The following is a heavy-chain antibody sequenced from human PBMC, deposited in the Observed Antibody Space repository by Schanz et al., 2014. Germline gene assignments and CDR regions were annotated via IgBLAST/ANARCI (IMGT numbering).Heavy chain of an antibody. J-gene: IGHJ4*02. V-gene: IGHV3-23*04. CDR3: AKQHGVIQQVSDY. CDR2: LSGSGAGT. CDR1: GFTFSNYA. D-gene: IGHD3-22*01. Sequence: VQLVESGGGVVQPERSLRLSCAASGFTFSNYAMGWVRQTPGKGLEWVSTLSGSGAGTFYADSVKGRFTISRDNSENTLYLQMNSLRAEDTAVYYCAKQHGVIQQVSDYWGQGTLVTVSS.